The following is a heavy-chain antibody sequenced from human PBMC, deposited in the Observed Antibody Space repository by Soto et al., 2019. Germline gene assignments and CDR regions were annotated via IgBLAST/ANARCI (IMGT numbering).Heavy chain of an antibody. J-gene: IGHJ5*02. CDR3: ARSPPRVERNNYAGGWFDP. CDR1: GYTFTSYD. D-gene: IGHD4-4*01. Sequence: QVQLVQSGAEVKKPGASVKVSCKASGYTFTSYDINWERQATGQGLERMGWMNPNSGNTGYPQKFQGRVTMTRNTSISTADMELSSLRFEDTAVYYCARSPPRVERNNYAGGWFDPWGQGTLVTVSS. CDR2: MNPNSGNT. V-gene: IGHV1-8*01.